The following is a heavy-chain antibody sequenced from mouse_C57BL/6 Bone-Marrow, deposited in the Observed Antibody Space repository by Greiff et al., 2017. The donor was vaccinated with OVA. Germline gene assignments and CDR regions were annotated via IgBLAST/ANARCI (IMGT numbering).Heavy chain of an antibody. V-gene: IGHV1-4*01. Sequence: QVQLQQSGAELARPGASVKMSCKASGYTFTSYTMHWVKQRPGQGLEWIGYINPSSGYTKYNQKFKDKATLTADKSSSTAYMQLSSLTSEDSAVYYCAREKGGSNYVYYLDDWGQGTTLTVSS. CDR3: AREKGGSNYVYYLDD. CDR1: GYTFTSYT. D-gene: IGHD2-5*01. J-gene: IGHJ2*01. CDR2: INPSSGYT.